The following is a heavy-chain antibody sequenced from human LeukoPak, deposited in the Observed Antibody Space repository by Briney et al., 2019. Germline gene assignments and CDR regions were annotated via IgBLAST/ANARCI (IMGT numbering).Heavy chain of an antibody. CDR1: GGTFSSYA. CDR2: IIPIFGTA. V-gene: IGHV1-69*06. D-gene: IGHD3-10*01. CDR3: AREKEGLLTFVY. J-gene: IGHJ4*02. Sequence: SVKVSCKASGGTFSSYAISWVRQAPGQGLEWMGGIIPIFGTANYAQKFQGRVTITADKSTSTAYMELSSLRSEDTAVYYCAREKEGLLTFVYWGQGTLVTVSS.